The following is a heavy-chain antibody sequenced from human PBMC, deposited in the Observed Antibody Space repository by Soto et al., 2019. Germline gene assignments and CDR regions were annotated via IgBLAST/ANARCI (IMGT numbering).Heavy chain of an antibody. D-gene: IGHD2-15*01. CDR1: GFTFSGFD. CDR3: ARGQEVGAHFFDS. Sequence: GSLRLSCEASGFTFSGFDMHCVRQPTGKGLEWVSTIGTAGDTYYAVSVKGRFTISRDNAKNSLSLQMNSLRAGDTAVYFCARGQEVGAHFFDSWGQGTQVTVSS. V-gene: IGHV3-13*01. J-gene: IGHJ4*02. CDR2: IGTAGDT.